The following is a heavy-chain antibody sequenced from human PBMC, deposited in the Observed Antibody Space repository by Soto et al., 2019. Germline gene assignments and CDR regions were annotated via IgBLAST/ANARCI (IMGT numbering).Heavy chain of an antibody. CDR2: IFYRGST. D-gene: IGHD3-22*01. J-gene: IGHJ3*02. CDR1: GASITSGGYY. CDR3: ARGGAPINYYERGRSYSSHVKYPLDI. Sequence: PSETLSLTCRVPGASITSGGYYWTWIRQLPGKGLEWIGCIFYRGSTYYNPSLKSRSTISIDTSRNQFSLKLTSVTAAGTAVYYCARGGAPINYYERGRSYSSHVKYPLDIWGQGTMVTVSS. V-gene: IGHV4-31*03.